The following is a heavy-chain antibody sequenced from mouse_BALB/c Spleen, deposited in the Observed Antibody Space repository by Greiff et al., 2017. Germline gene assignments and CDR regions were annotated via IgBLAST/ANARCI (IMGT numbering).Heavy chain of an antibody. D-gene: IGHD1-1*01. J-gene: IGHJ1*01. Sequence: VKLMESGPELVKPGALVKISCKASGYTFTSYDINWVKQRPGQGLEWIGWIYPGDGSTKYNEKFKGKATLTADKSSSTAYMQLSSLTSENSAVYFCARDYGSSYGYFDVWGAGTTVTVSS. CDR2: IYPGDGST. V-gene: IGHV1S56*01. CDR1: GYTFTSYD. CDR3: ARDYGSSYGYFDV.